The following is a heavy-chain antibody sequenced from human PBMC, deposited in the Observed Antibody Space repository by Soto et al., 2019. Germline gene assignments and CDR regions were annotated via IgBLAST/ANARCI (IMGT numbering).Heavy chain of an antibody. CDR3: ARDPYDFWSGYHHYDYGMDV. V-gene: IGHV1-69*01. J-gene: IGHJ6*02. CDR2: IIPIFGTA. D-gene: IGHD3-3*01. Sequence: QVPLVQSGAEVKKPGSSVKVSCKASGGTFSSYAISWVRQAPGQGLEWMGGIIPIFGTANYAQKFQGRVTITADESTSTAYMELISLRSDDTAVYYWARDPYDFWSGYHHYDYGMDVWGQGTTVTVSS. CDR1: GGTFSSYA.